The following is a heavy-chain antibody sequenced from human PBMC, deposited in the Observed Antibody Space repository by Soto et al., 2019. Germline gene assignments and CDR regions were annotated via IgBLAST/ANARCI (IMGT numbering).Heavy chain of an antibody. CDR1: GFTFSSYG. CDR2: IWYDGSNK. J-gene: IGHJ4*02. D-gene: IGHD3-10*01. CDR3: ARVNIDLYFSGAFALDY. Sequence: QVQLVESGGGVVQPGRSLRLSCAASGFTFSSYGMHWVRQAPGKGLEWVAVIWYDGSNKYYADSVKGRFTISRDNSKNTLYLQMNSLRAEDTAVYYCARVNIDLYFSGAFALDYWGQGTLVTVSS. V-gene: IGHV3-33*01.